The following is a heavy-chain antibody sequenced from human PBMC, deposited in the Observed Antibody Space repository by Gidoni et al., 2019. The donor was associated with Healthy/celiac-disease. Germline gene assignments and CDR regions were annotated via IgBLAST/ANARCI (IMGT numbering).Heavy chain of an antibody. Sequence: EVPLVESGGGLVQPGGSLLLSCAPSGFTFSRYEMNWVRQAPGKGLEWVSYISSSGSTINYADSVKGRFTISRDNAKNSLYLQMNSLRAEDTAVYYCARERGNGDFDYWGQGTLVTVSS. J-gene: IGHJ4*02. CDR2: ISSSGSTI. V-gene: IGHV3-48*03. CDR3: ARERGNGDFDY. CDR1: GFTFSRYE. D-gene: IGHD1-1*01.